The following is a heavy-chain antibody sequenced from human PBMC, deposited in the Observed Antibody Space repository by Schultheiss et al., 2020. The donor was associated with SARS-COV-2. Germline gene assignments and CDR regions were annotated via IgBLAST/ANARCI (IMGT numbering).Heavy chain of an antibody. V-gene: IGHV6-1*01. CDR2: TYYRSKWYN. D-gene: IGHD4-11*01. CDR1: GDSVSSNSAA. CDR3: ARDGVTDLYSNYAGDAFDI. J-gene: IGHJ3*02. Sequence: SQTLSLTCAISGDSVSSNSAAWNWIRQSPSRGLEWLGRTYYRSKWYNDYAVSVKSRITINPDTSKNQFSLQLNSVTPEDTAVYYCARDGVTDLYSNYAGDAFDIWGQGTMVT.